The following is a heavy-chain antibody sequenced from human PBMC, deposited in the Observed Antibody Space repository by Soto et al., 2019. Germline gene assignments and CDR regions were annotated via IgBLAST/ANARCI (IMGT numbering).Heavy chain of an antibody. CDR1: GGSFSGYY. J-gene: IGHJ4*02. CDR3: ARSWNVVAAKLVY. D-gene: IGHD2-15*01. Sequence: QVQLQQWGAGLLKPSETLSLTCAVYGGSFSGYYWGWIRQPPGKGLEWIGEINHSGSTNYNPSLKRRVTISVDTSKNQFSLKLSSVTAADTAVYYCARSWNVVAAKLVYWGQGTLVTVSS. CDR2: INHSGST. V-gene: IGHV4-34*01.